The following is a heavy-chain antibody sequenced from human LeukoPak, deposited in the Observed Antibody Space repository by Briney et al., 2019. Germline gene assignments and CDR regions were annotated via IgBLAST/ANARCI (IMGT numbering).Heavy chain of an antibody. D-gene: IGHD4-23*01. J-gene: IGHJ5*02. Sequence: ASVTVSCTASAYSFTIYYIHWVRQAPGQGLESMGIINPGGGSTSYAQKFQDRVTMTRDTSTSTVYMELNSLRSEDTAVYYCAKDLRWDHPGLDPWGQGTLVIVSS. V-gene: IGHV1-46*01. CDR2: INPGGGST. CDR3: AKDLRWDHPGLDP. CDR1: AYSFTIYY.